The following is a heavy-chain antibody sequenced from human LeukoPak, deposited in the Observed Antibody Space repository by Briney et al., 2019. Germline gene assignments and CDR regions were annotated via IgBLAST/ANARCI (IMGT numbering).Heavy chain of an antibody. CDR3: AKDRGQLERLVRGYFDL. D-gene: IGHD1-1*01. Sequence: AGGSLRLSCAASGFTFSSYVMHWVRQAPGKGLEWVAIISYDGSNEYYADSVKGRFTISRDNSKNTLYLQMNSLRAEDTAVYYCAKDRGQLERLVRGYFDLWGRGTLVTVSS. J-gene: IGHJ2*01. CDR2: ISYDGSNE. CDR1: GFTFSSYV. V-gene: IGHV3-30*04.